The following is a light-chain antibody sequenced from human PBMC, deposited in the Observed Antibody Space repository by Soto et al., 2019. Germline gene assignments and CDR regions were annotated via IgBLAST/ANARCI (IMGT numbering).Light chain of an antibody. CDR1: SGSVSTSYY. J-gene: IGLJ3*02. Sequence: QTVVTQEPSFSVSPGRTVTLTCGLSSGSVSTSYYPSWHQQTPGQAPRTLIYNTNTRSSGVPDRFSGSILGNKAALTITGAQADDESDYYCVLYMGSGIAVFGGGTKLTVL. V-gene: IGLV8-61*01. CDR3: VLYMGSGIAV. CDR2: NTN.